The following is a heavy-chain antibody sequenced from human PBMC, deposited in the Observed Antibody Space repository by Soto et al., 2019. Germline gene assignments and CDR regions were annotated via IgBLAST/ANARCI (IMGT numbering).Heavy chain of an antibody. Sequence: GGSLRLSCAASGFTFSSYWMSWVRQAPGKGLEWVANIKQDGSEKYYVDSVKGRFTISRDNAKNSLYLQMNSLRAEDTAVDYCARDRYSSSWCGQDPGYYYYGMDVWGQGTTVTVSS. CDR3: ARDRYSSSWCGQDPGYYYYGMDV. V-gene: IGHV3-7*03. CDR1: GFTFSSYW. CDR2: IKQDGSEK. J-gene: IGHJ6*02. D-gene: IGHD6-13*01.